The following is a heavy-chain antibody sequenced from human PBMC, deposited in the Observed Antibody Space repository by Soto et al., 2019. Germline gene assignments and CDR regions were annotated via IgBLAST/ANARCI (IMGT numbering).Heavy chain of an antibody. D-gene: IGHD4-17*01. V-gene: IGHV3-13*01. J-gene: IGHJ4*02. CDR1: GFTFSSYD. CDR3: ARGHDYGVTYYFDY. Sequence: GGSLRLSCAASGFTFSSYDMHWVRQATGKGLEWVSAIGTAGDTYYPGSVKGRFTISRENAKNSLYLQMNSLRAGDTAVYYCARGHDYGVTYYFDYWGQGTLVTVSS. CDR2: IGTAGDT.